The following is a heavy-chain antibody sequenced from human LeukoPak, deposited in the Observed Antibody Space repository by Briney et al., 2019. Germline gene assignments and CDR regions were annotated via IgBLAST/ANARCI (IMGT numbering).Heavy chain of an antibody. CDR2: INPNSGGT. V-gene: IGHV1-2*02. Sequence: ASVKVSCKASGYTFTSYDINWVRQAPGQGLEWMGWINPNSGGTNYAQKFQGRVTTTRDTSISTAYMELSRLRSDDTAVYYCARDTSSFVRGYSGYDEYYFDYWGQGTLVTVSS. CDR3: ARDTSSFVRGYSGYDEYYFDY. J-gene: IGHJ4*02. CDR1: GYTFTSYD. D-gene: IGHD5-12*01.